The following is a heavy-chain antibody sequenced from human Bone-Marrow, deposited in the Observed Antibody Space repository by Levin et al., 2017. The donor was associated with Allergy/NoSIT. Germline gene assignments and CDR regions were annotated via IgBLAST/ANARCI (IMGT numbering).Heavy chain of an antibody. V-gene: IGHV3-33*01. J-gene: IGHJ4*02. CDR2: ISYDGGHK. Sequence: GEFLKISCAASGFTFSAFGMHWVHQAPGRGLEWVAVISYDGGHKFYADSVKGRFTFSRDNSKNTHCLQLNSLRAEDTDVYYCTRDRGEWGQFYFDYWGQGILVTVSS. D-gene: IGHD1-26*01. CDR1: GFTFSAFG. CDR3: TRDRGEWGQFYFDY.